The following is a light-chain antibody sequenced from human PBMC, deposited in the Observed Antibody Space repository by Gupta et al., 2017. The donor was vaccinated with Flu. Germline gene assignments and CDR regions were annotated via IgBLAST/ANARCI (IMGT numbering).Light chain of an antibody. CDR3: QQRTIWPPFT. V-gene: IGKV3-11*01. CDR2: DSF. J-gene: IGKJ2*01. CDR1: ENIGSH. Sequence: ESATLTCSASENIGSHLSWYQLKPGQAPRLLILDSFVRAAVVPVRFSGSGSGKDLTLTISSVEPEDFAVYYCQQRTIWPPFTFGQGTKLEI.